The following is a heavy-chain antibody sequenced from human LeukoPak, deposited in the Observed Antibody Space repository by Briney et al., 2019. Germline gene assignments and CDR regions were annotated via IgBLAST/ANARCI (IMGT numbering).Heavy chain of an antibody. CDR1: GYSFTGHY. J-gene: IGHJ4*02. D-gene: IGHD3-22*01. Sequence: ASVKVSCKASGYSFTGHYMHWVRQAPGQGLEWMGGITPTFGTATYAQKFQGRVTITADESTSTAYMELSSLRSYDTAVYFCAREGYYYTSSGYLHYFDYWGQGTLVTVSS. CDR2: ITPTFGTA. V-gene: IGHV1-69*13. CDR3: AREGYYYTSSGYLHYFDY.